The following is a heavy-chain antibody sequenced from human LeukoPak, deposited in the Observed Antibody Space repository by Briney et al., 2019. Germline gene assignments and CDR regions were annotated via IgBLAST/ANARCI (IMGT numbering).Heavy chain of an antibody. J-gene: IGHJ4*02. D-gene: IGHD4-11*01. CDR1: GFTFSSTS. CDR2: TAGGGDGT. Sequence: GGSLRLSCAASGFTFSSTSMSWVRQAPGKGLEWVAVTAGGGDGTYYADSVKGRSTISRDNSNNTLYLQMNSLGAEDTAVYYCAKLTTSWGQGTLVTVSS. CDR3: AKLTTS. V-gene: IGHV3-23*01.